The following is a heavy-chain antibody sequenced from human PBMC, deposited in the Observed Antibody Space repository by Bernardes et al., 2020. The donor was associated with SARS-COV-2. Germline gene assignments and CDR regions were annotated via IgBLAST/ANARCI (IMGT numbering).Heavy chain of an antibody. CDR3: ARDAGGGAVRDWYFDL. CDR2: ISTSSSTI. J-gene: IGHJ2*01. V-gene: IGHV3-48*01. D-gene: IGHD3-16*01. CDR1: GFTFSTYS. Sequence: GGSLRLSCAASGFTFSTYSMNWVRQAPGKGLEWVSYISTSSSTIYYADSVKGRFTISRDYAKNSLYLQMNSLRAEDTAVYYCARDAGGGAVRDWYFDLWGRGTLVTVSS.